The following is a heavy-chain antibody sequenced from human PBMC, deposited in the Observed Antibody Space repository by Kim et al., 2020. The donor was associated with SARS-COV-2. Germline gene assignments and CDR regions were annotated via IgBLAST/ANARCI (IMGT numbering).Heavy chain of an antibody. D-gene: IGHD3-22*01. Sequence: NYAQKLQGRVTMTTDTSTSTAYMELRSLRSDDTAVYYCVYDSSGYGAFDIWGQGTMVTVSS. V-gene: IGHV1-18*01. CDR3: VYDSSGYGAFDI. J-gene: IGHJ3*02.